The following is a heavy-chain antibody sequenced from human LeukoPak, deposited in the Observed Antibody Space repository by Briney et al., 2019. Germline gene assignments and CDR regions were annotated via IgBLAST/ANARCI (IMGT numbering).Heavy chain of an antibody. CDR3: ARGPIRISLDY. V-gene: IGHV4-61*01. CDR1: GGSISSSSYY. D-gene: IGHD2/OR15-2a*01. CDR2: IYYSGST. J-gene: IGHJ4*02. Sequence: SETLSLTCTVSGGSISSSSYYWSWIRQPPGKGLEWIGYIYYSGSTNYNPSLKSRVTISVDTSKNQFSLRLSSVTAADTAVYYCARGPIRISLDYWGQGTLVTVSS.